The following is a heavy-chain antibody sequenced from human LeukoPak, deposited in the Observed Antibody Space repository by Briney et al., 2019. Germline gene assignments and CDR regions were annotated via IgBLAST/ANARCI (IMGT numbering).Heavy chain of an antibody. J-gene: IGHJ4*02. D-gene: IGHD3-22*01. Sequence: GGSLRLSCAASGFIFTDYWMNWVRQAPGRGLEWLASVKGDGSATSYVDSVKGRFTISRDNSKNTLYLQMNSLRAEDTAVYYCARDQLPYDSSGYYGYYWGQGTLVTVSS. CDR2: VKGDGSAT. CDR3: ARDQLPYDSSGYYGYY. CDR1: GFIFTDYW. V-gene: IGHV3-7*01.